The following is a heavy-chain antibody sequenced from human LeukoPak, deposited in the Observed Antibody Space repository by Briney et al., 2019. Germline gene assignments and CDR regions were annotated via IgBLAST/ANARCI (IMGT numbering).Heavy chain of an antibody. CDR3: ARGSGYDFTRPYYCGMDV. CDR2: IGGSGSTI. CDR1: GFTFSTHE. V-gene: IGHV3-48*03. Sequence: GGSLRLSCEASGFTFSTHEMNWVRQAPGKGLEWVSYIGGSGSTIHYADSVKGRFTISRDNAKNSLYLQMDSLRAEDTAVYYCARGSGYDFTRPYYCGMDVWGQGTTVTVSS. D-gene: IGHD5-12*01. J-gene: IGHJ6*02.